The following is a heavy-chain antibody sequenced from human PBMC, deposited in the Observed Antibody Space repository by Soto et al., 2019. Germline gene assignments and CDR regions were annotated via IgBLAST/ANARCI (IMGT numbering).Heavy chain of an antibody. CDR1: GGSISSSSYY. D-gene: IGHD3-10*01. CDR2: IYYSGST. J-gene: IGHJ5*02. CDR3: ARPYYPGSGMVFDP. Sequence: QLQLQESGPGLVKPSETLSLTCTVSGGSISSSSYYWGWIRQPPGKGLEWIGSIYYSGSTYYNPSLKRLVTISVDTSKNQFSLKLSSVTAADTAVYSCARPYYPGSGMVFDPWGQATLVTVSS. V-gene: IGHV4-39*01.